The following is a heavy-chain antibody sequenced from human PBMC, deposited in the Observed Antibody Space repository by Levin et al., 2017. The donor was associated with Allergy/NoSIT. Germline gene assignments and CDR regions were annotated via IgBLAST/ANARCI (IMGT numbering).Heavy chain of an antibody. D-gene: IGHD6-13*01. CDR2: IYYSGST. J-gene: IGHJ4*02. Sequence: SETLSLTCTVSGGSISSYYWSWIRQPPGKGLEWIGYIYYSGSTNYNPSLKSRVTISVDTSKNQFSLKLSSVTAADTAVYYCARGAWSSSWYFDYWGQGTLVTVSS. CDR3: ARGAWSSSWYFDY. CDR1: GGSISSYY. V-gene: IGHV4-59*01.